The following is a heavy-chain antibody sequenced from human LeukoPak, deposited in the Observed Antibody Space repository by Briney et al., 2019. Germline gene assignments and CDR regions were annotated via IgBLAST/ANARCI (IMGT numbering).Heavy chain of an antibody. CDR1: GFTFSRYA. Sequence: GGSLRLSCAVSGFTFSRYAMHWVRQAPGKGLEWVAVISDDATFTLYGDSVRGRFSISRDSSKNTLYLQMNSLRPEDTAVYYCAKDLQSGEYCSGGSCYRLYYYYGMDVWGQGTTVTVSS. CDR2: ISDDATFT. V-gene: IGHV3-30-3*01. J-gene: IGHJ6*02. CDR3: AKDLQSGEYCSGGSCYRLYYYYGMDV. D-gene: IGHD2-15*01.